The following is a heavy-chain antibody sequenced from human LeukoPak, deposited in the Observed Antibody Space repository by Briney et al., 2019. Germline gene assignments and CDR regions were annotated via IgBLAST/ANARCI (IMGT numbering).Heavy chain of an antibody. CDR2: INHSGST. CDR3: ARDGHSDTSRALDY. Sequence: SETLSLTCAVYGGSFSGYYWSWIRQPPGKGLEWIGEINHSGSTNYNPSLKSRVTISVDTSKNQFSLKLSSVTAADTAVYYCARDGHSDTSRALDYWGQGTLVTVSS. J-gene: IGHJ4*02. CDR1: GGSFSGYY. V-gene: IGHV4-34*01. D-gene: IGHD5-12*01.